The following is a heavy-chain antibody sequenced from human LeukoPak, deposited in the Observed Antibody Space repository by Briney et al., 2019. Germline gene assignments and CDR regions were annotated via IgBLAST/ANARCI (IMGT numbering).Heavy chain of an antibody. CDR3: ATTRPYGTTWAGAFED. D-gene: IGHD6-19*01. Sequence: GGSLRLSCAASGFTFSSYAMSWVRQAPGKGLEWVSAISGSGGSTYYADSVKGRFVISRDNSKNTLFLQMSSLRAEDTAVYYCATTRPYGTTWAGAFEDWGQGIPVTVSS. V-gene: IGHV3-23*01. J-gene: IGHJ4*02. CDR2: ISGSGGST. CDR1: GFTFSSYA.